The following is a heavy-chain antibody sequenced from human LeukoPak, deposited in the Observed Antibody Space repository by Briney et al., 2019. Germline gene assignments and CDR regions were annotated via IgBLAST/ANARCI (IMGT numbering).Heavy chain of an antibody. J-gene: IGHJ5*02. Sequence: SETLSLTCTVSGGSISSFYWSWIRQPPGKGLDWIGYIHYRGSTNYNPSLQSRVTISVDASKNQFSLKLTSVTAADTAVHYCARRKNNYGFDSWGQGTLVTVSS. CDR3: ARRKNNYGFDS. V-gene: IGHV4-59*12. CDR2: IHYRGST. CDR1: GGSISSFY. D-gene: IGHD5-18*01.